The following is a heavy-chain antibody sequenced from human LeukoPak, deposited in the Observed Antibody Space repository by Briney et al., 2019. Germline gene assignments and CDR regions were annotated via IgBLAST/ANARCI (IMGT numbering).Heavy chain of an antibody. Sequence: SVKVSCRASGGTFSSYAISWVRQAPGQGLEWMGGIIPIFGTANYAQKFQGRVTITTDESTSTAYMELSSLRSEDTAVYYCARNYRRGFYYYYYYMDVWGKGTTVTVSS. J-gene: IGHJ6*03. V-gene: IGHV1-69*05. D-gene: IGHD1-7*01. CDR3: ARNYRRGFYYYYYYMDV. CDR2: IIPIFGTA. CDR1: GGTFSSYA.